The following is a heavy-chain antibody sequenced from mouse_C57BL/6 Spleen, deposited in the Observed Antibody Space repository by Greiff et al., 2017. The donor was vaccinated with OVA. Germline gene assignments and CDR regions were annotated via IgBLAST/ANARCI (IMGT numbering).Heavy chain of an antibody. D-gene: IGHD2-1*01. CDR1: GYTFTDYE. CDR2: IDPETGGT. V-gene: IGHV1-15*01. Sequence: QVQLQQSGAELVRPGASVTLSCKASGYTFTDYEMHWVKQTPVHGLEWIGAIDPETGGTAYTQKFKGKAILTADKSSSTAYMELRSLTSEDSAVEYFTKYGNHNYWGQGTTLTVSA. CDR3: TKYGNHNY. J-gene: IGHJ2*01.